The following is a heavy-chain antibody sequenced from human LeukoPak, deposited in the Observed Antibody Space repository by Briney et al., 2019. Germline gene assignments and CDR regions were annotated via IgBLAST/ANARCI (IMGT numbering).Heavy chain of an antibody. Sequence: ASVKVSCKVSGYTVTELSMHWVRQAPGKGLEWMGGFDPEDGETIYAQKFQGRVTMTEDTSTDTAYMELSSLRSEDTAVYYCATYDFWSGYYTHWGQGTLVTVSS. CDR3: ATYDFWSGYYTH. D-gene: IGHD3-3*01. CDR1: GYTVTELS. V-gene: IGHV1-24*01. J-gene: IGHJ4*02. CDR2: FDPEDGET.